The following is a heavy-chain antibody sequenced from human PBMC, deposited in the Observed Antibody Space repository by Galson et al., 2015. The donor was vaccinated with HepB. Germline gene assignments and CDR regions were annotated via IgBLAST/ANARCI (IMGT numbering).Heavy chain of an antibody. CDR1: GFTVSSNY. J-gene: IGHJ4*02. CDR3: ARGRIAAAGGDY. V-gene: IGHV3-53*01. CDR2: IYSGGST. D-gene: IGHD6-13*01. Sequence: SLRLSCAASGFTVSSNYMGWVRQAPGKGLEWVSVIYSGGSTYYADSVKGRFTISRDNSKNTLYLQMNSLRAEDTAVYYCARGRIAAAGGDYWGQGTLVTVSS.